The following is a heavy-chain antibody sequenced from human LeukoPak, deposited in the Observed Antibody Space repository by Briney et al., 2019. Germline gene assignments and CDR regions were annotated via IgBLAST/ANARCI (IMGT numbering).Heavy chain of an antibody. CDR3: AIAYGSGFNWFDP. J-gene: IGHJ5*02. Sequence: RRASVEVSCKVSGYTLTELSMHWVRQAPGKGLEGMGGFDPEDGETIYAQKFQGRVTMTEDTSTDTAYMELSSLRSEDTAVYYCAIAYGSGFNWFDPWGQGTLVTVSS. CDR1: GYTLTELS. D-gene: IGHD3-10*01. CDR2: FDPEDGET. V-gene: IGHV1-24*01.